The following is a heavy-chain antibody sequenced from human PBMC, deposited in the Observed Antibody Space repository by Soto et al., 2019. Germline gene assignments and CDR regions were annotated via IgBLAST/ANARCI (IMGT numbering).Heavy chain of an antibody. J-gene: IGHJ6*02. CDR2: IIPILTTT. CDR1: GDTFSSYT. CDR3: AIRRYCGYDCYYKHYYGMDV. Sequence: QVQLVQSGAEVKKPGSSVKVSCRASGDTFSSYTVNWLRQAPGRGLEWMGRIIPILTTTDYAQNFRGRLTITAEKSTNTVYMELSSLRSEDTAVYYCAIRRYCGYDCYYKHYYGMDVWGQGTTVTVAS. V-gene: IGHV1-69*08. D-gene: IGHD2-21*02.